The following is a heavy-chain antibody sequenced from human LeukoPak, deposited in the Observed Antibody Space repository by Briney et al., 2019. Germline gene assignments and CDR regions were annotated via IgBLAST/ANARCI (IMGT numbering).Heavy chain of an antibody. D-gene: IGHD2-15*01. CDR2: ISGSADNT. J-gene: IGHJ4*02. CDR3: AKDRRYYSENYFDY. V-gene: IGHV3-23*01. Sequence: PGGSLRLSCAASGFTFSNAWMSWVRQAPGKGLEWVSAISGSADNTYYTDSVKGRFTISRDNSKNTLYLQMNSLRAEDTAVYYCAKDRRYYSENYFDYWGQGTLVTVSS. CDR1: GFTFSNAW.